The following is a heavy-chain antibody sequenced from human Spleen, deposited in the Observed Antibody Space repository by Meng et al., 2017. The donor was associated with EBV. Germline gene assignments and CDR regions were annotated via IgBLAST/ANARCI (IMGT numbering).Heavy chain of an antibody. CDR3: ATSGWSDYYDS. J-gene: IGHJ4*02. Sequence: QSQTQPSGPGLVTVSQTLSLTCDISGDSASSNSVVWTWIRQSPWRGLEWLGRTYYRSEWYHDYAGSVKSRITINPDTSKNQFSLQLDSVTPEDTAVYYCATSGWSDYYDSWGQGTLVTVSS. V-gene: IGHV6-1*01. CDR1: GDSASSNSVV. D-gene: IGHD6-19*01. CDR2: TYYRSEWYH.